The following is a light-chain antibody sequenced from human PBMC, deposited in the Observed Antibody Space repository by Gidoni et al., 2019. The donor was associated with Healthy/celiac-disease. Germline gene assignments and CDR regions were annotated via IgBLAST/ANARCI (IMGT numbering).Light chain of an antibody. CDR2: EDR. CDR1: SSDVGGSNY. Sequence: QSALTQPASVSGSPGQSITISCTGTSSDVGGSNYVSCYQQHPGKAPKLMIYEDRTRPSGVSNRFSGSKSGNTASLTISWLQAEDEADYYCSSYTSSSTLYVFGTGTKVTVL. V-gene: IGLV2-14*01. J-gene: IGLJ1*01. CDR3: SSYTSSSTLYV.